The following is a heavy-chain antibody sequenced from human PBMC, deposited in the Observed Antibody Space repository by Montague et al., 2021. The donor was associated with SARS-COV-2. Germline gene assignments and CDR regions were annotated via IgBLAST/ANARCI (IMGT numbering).Heavy chain of an antibody. D-gene: IGHD3-10*01. Sequence: SETLSLTCAVHGTSFSGYYWNWIRRPPGKGLEWIGVINHGGSTKYSPSLKSRLTISADTSKNQFSLKLTSVAAADTAVYYCARLRDGVVPSPILGVGPYYSYYYMDVWGRGTTVTVSS. CDR1: GTSFSGYY. CDR2: INHGGST. J-gene: IGHJ6*03. CDR3: ARLRDGVVPSPILGVGPYYSYYYMDV. V-gene: IGHV4-34*01.